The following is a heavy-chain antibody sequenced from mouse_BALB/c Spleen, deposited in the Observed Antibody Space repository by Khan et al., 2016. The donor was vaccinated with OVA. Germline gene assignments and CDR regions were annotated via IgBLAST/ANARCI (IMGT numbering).Heavy chain of an antibody. CDR1: GYTFTSYY. Sequence: QVQLQQSGAELVKPGASVKLSCKASGYTFTSYYMYWVKQRPGQGLEWIGETNPSNGGTNVNEKFKSKATLTVDKSSSTAYMEVSSLTSEDSAVYYCTRGGYGSPFAYWGQGTLVTVSA. CDR2: TNPSNGGT. CDR3: TRGGYGSPFAY. V-gene: IGHV1S81*02. J-gene: IGHJ3*01. D-gene: IGHD1-1*01.